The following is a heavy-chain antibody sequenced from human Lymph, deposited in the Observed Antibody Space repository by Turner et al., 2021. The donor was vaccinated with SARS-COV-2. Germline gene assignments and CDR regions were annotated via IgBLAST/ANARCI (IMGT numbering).Heavy chain of an antibody. V-gene: IGHV4-39*02. J-gene: IGHJ4*02. CDR1: GGSISSSSYY. CDR3: AIRRWLRGPIDY. Sequence: QLQLQESGPGLVKPSETPSLTCTVSGGSISSSSYYWGWLRQPPGEGLVWIGSITYSGSTYYNPSLKGRVSISVDTSKNHFSLKLSSVTAADTALYYCAIRRWLRGPIDYWGQGTLVTVSS. D-gene: IGHD5-12*01. CDR2: ITYSGST.